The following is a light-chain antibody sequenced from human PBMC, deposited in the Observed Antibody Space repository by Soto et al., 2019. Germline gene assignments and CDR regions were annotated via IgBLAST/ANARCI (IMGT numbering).Light chain of an antibody. CDR2: DAS. V-gene: IGKV3-15*01. Sequence: EVVMTQSPATLSVSPGERATLSCRASQSVNSDLAWYQQKPGQAPSLLIYDASTRATGLPARFSGRGSGTEVTLSINSLQSEDFGVYYCQHYNKWRPSTFGQGTRLEIK. J-gene: IGKJ5*01. CDR3: QHYNKWRPST. CDR1: QSVNSD.